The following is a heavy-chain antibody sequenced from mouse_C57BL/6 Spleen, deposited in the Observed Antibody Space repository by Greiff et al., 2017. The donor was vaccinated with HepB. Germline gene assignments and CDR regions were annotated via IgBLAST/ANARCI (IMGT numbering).Heavy chain of an antibody. CDR2: IHPNSGST. J-gene: IGHJ3*01. CDR3: ARWVPFLFAY. V-gene: IGHV1-64*01. Sequence: VQLQQSGAELVKPGASVKLSCKASGYTFTSYWMHWVKQRPGQGLEWIGMIHPNSGSTNYNEKFKSKATLTVDKSSSTAYMQLSSLTSEDSAVYCCARWVPFLFAYWGQGTLVTVSA. CDR1: GYTFTSYW.